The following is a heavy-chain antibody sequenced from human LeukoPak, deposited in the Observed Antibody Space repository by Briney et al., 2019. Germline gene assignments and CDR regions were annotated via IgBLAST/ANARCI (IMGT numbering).Heavy chain of an antibody. CDR2: ISSNGGST. CDR1: GFTFSSYA. Sequence: GGSLRLSCSASGFTFSSYAMHWVRQAPGKGLEYVSAISSNGGSTYYADSVKGRFTISRDNSKSTLYLQMSSLRAEDTAVYYCVKGDKYSSGWYAFDYWGQGTLVTVSS. J-gene: IGHJ4*02. D-gene: IGHD6-19*01. CDR3: VKGDKYSSGWYAFDY. V-gene: IGHV3-64D*06.